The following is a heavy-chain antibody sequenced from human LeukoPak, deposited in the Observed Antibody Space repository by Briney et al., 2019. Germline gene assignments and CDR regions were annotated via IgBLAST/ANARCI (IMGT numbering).Heavy chain of an antibody. CDR2: VSYDGNYK. CDR1: GFTISNFG. CDR3: AKSTPGSSYYSLDV. V-gene: IGHV3-30*18. Sequence: GRSLRLSCAASGFTISNFGMHWVRQAPGKGLEWVTVVSYDGNYKYSADSVKGRFTISRDTSQNTVFLQMNSLRAEDTAVYYCAKSTPGSSYYSLDVWGQGTTVTVSS. J-gene: IGHJ6*02.